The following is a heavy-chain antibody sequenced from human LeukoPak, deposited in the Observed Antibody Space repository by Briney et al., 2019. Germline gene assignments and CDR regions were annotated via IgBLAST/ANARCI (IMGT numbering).Heavy chain of an antibody. CDR2: INTRGST. D-gene: IGHD1-26*01. J-gene: IGHJ4*02. CDR1: GGSISNYY. V-gene: IGHV4-4*07. Sequence: SETLSLTCTVSGGSISNYYWNWIRQPAGKGLEWIGRINTRGSTNHNPSLKSRITMSLDASKNQFSLKLNSVTAADTAVYYCARSYYSGSYNYWGQGTLVTVSS. CDR3: ARSYYSGSYNY.